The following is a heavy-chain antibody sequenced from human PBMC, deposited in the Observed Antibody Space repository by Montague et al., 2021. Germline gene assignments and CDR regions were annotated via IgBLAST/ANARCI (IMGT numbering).Heavy chain of an antibody. Sequence: SETLSLTCSVSGDSISSYEYYWTWIRQPAGRGLEWIGRVYKRGDTNTNPSPRSRLTLSVDTSKNHFSLTLTSVTAADAAVYFCARDSPVVEPWVGEHKGAFDIWGQGTTVTVSS. D-gene: IGHD3-10*01. CDR1: GDSISSYEYY. J-gene: IGHJ3*02. V-gene: IGHV4-4*07. CDR2: VYKRGDT. CDR3: ARDSPVVEPWVGEHKGAFDI.